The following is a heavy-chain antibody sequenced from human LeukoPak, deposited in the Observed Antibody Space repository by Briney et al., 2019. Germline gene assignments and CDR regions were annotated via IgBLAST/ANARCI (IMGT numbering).Heavy chain of an antibody. CDR2: IIPIFGTA. CDR3: ARGGPTAAVYYYYMDV. V-gene: IGHV1-69*05. Sequence: ASVKVSCKASGGTFSSYAISWVRQAPGQGLEWMGRIIPIFGTANYAQKFQGRVTITTDESTSTAYMELSSLRSEDTAVYYCARGGPTAAVYYYYMDVWGKGTTVTVSS. J-gene: IGHJ6*03. D-gene: IGHD6-13*01. CDR1: GGTFSSYA.